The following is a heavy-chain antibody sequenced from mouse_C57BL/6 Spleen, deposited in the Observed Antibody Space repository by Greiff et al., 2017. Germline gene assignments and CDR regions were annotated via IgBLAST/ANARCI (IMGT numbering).Heavy chain of an antibody. Sequence: QVQLQQSDAELVKPGASVKISCKVSGYTFTDHTIHCMKQRPEQGLEWIGYIYPRDGSTKYNEKFKGKATLTAAKSSSTSYMQLNSLTSEDSAVYFCARSGGYYLPFDYWGQGTTRTVSS. V-gene: IGHV1-78*01. CDR2: IYPRDGST. CDR1: GYTFTDHT. D-gene: IGHD2-3*01. CDR3: ARSGGYYLPFDY. J-gene: IGHJ2*01.